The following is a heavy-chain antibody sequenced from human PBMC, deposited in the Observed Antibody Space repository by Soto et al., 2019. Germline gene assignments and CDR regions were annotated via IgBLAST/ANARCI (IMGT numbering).Heavy chain of an antibody. CDR1: GGSIDTGGFY. V-gene: IGHV4-31*03. CDR2: IYYTGAA. CDR3: ASGTFNDISFDS. D-gene: IGHD2-21*01. J-gene: IGHJ4*02. Sequence: QVQLQESGPGLVKPSQTLTLTCSVSGGSIDTGGFYWSWARQLPGKGLQWIGYIYYTGAAYYNPALTSRVVISLDTSANHFSLRLTSLTAADTAVYYCASGTFNDISFDSWGQGRLVTVSS.